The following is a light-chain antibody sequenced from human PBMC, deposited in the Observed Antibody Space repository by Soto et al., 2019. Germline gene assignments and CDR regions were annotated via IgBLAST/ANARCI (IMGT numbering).Light chain of an antibody. CDR3: QQYNTYPWT. J-gene: IGKJ1*01. V-gene: IGKV1-5*03. Sequence: DIQMTQSPSTLSASVGDRVTITCRASQSINNRLDWYQQKPGIAPILLIYKASSLQSGVPSRFSGSGSGTEFNFTISSLQPADFATYYCQQYNTYPWTFGHGTKVEI. CDR1: QSINNR. CDR2: KAS.